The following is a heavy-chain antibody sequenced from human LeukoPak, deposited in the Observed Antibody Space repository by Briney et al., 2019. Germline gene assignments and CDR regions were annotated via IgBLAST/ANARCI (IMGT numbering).Heavy chain of an antibody. J-gene: IGHJ3*02. Sequence: PSETLSLTCTVSGGSISSGDYYWSWIRRPPGKGLEWIGYIYYSGSTYYNPSLKSRVTISVDTSKNQFSLKLSSVTAADTAVYYCATAGTYGGNDPAAFDIWGQGTMVTVSS. CDR1: GGSISSGDYY. D-gene: IGHD4-23*01. V-gene: IGHV4-30-4*01. CDR3: ATAGTYGGNDPAAFDI. CDR2: IYYSGST.